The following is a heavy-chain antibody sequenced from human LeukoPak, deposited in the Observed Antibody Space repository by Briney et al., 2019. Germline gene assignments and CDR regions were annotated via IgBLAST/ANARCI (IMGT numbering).Heavy chain of an antibody. CDR3: ARGGSYRYPGPKYFQH. CDR2: IYHSGST. D-gene: IGHD3-16*02. J-gene: IGHJ1*01. Sequence: SGTLSLTCAVSGGSISSSNWWSWVRQPPGKGLEWIGEIYHSGSTNYNPSLKSRVTISVDKSNNQFSLKLSSVTAADTAVYYCARGGSYRYPGPKYFQHWGQGTLVTVSS. V-gene: IGHV4-4*02. CDR1: GGSISSSNW.